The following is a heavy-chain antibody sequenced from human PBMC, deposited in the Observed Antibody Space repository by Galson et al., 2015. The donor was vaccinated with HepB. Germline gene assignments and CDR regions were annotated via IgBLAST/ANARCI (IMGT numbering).Heavy chain of an antibody. V-gene: IGHV3-30*03. CDR1: GFTFNNCV. J-gene: IGHJ4*02. CDR2: ISDDANKT. CDR3: AAVRGMAFSPLDH. D-gene: IGHD5-24*01. Sequence: SLRLSCAASGFTFNNCVIHWVRQAPGKGLEWVAPISDDANKTYYADSVKGRLAFSRDNSKNTLHLQMSSLKTEDTALYYCAAVRGMAFSPLDHWGQGTLVIVAS.